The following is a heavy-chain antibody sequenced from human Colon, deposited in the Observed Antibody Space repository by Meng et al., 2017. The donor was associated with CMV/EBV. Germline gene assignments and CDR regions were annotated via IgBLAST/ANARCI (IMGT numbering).Heavy chain of an antibody. CDR1: GASMKSYY. CDR2: IYYNGAT. D-gene: IGHD2-8*02. V-gene: IGHV4-59*01. J-gene: IGHJ4*02. Sequence: GSLGLSCTVSGASMKSYYWSWIRQPPGKGLEWIGNIYYNGATNYNPSLKSRVIILIDTSKNQFSLKVGSVTAADTAVYYCARGNRATGGNFDYWGQGTLVTVSS. CDR3: ARGNRATGGNFDY.